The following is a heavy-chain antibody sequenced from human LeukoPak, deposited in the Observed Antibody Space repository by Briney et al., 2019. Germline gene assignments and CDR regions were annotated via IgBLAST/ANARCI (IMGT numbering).Heavy chain of an antibody. CDR3: ARGITMIVAAGDAFDI. V-gene: IGHV3-66*01. CDR1: GFTVSSNF. J-gene: IGHJ3*02. Sequence: GGSLRLSCAASGFTVSSNFMSWVRQAPGKGLEWVSVIYSGGSTYYADSVKGRFTISRDNSKNTLYLQMNSLRAEDTAVYYCARGITMIVAAGDAFDIWGQGTMVTVSS. CDR2: IYSGGST. D-gene: IGHD3-22*01.